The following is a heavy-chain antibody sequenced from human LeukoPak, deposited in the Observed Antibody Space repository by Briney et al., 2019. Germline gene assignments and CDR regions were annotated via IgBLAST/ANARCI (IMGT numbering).Heavy chain of an antibody. CDR2: ISGSGGST. D-gene: IGHD6-19*01. J-gene: IGHJ4*02. CDR3: AKDLSPYIAVAGTWYFDY. V-gene: IGHV3-23*01. CDR1: GFTFSSYA. Sequence: PGGSLRLSCAASGFTFSSYAMSWVRQAPGKGLEWVSAISGSGGSTYYADSVKGRFTISRDNSKNTLYLQMNSLRAEDTAVYYCAKDLSPYIAVAGTWYFDYWGQGTLVTVSS.